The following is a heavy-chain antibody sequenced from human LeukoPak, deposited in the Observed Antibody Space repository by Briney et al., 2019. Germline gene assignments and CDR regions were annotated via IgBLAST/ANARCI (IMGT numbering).Heavy chain of an antibody. J-gene: IGHJ5*02. D-gene: IGHD6-13*01. CDR3: AREASSSWAYNWFDP. CDR1: GYTFTSYG. Sequence: ASVKVSCKASGYTFTSYGISWVRQAPGQGLEWMGWISAYNGNTNYAQKLQGRVTMTTDTSTSTAYMELRSLRSDDTAVYYCAREASSSWAYNWFDPWGQGTLVTVSP. CDR2: ISAYNGNT. V-gene: IGHV1-18*01.